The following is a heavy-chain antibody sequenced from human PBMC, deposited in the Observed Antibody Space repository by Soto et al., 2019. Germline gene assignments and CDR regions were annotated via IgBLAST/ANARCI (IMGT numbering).Heavy chain of an antibody. V-gene: IGHV3-9*01. CDR2: ISWNSGSI. D-gene: IGHD2-8*01. CDR1: GFTFDDYA. Sequence: GGSLRLSCAASGFTFDDYAMHWVRQAPGKGLEWVSGISWNSGSIGYADSVKGRFTISRDNAKNSLYLQMNSLRAEDTALYYCAKEYCTNGVCYYGAFDIWGQGTMVTVSS. CDR3: AKEYCTNGVCYYGAFDI. J-gene: IGHJ3*02.